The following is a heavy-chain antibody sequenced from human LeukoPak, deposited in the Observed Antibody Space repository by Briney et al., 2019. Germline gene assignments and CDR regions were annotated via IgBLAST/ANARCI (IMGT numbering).Heavy chain of an antibody. Sequence: ASVSVACNASGYTFASHVMGWVRHQPPGGREWLGWINSKAGNATSDQGFTGRSVLSLDTESRTAYLKISRLKAEDTAMYYCAREGYIAQLVYYYYGMDVWGQGTTVTVSS. CDR3: AREGYIAQLVYYYYGMDV. V-gene: IGHV7-4-1*02. CDR1: GYTFASHV. J-gene: IGHJ6*01. D-gene: IGHD6-6*01. CDR2: INSKAGNA.